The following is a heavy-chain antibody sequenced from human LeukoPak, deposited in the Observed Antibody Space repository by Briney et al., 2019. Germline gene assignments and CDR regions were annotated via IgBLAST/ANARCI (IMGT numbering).Heavy chain of an antibody. D-gene: IGHD3-10*01. CDR3: ARDGSGSGSHYRGWLDS. CDR2: VSGSTDRT. J-gene: IGHJ5*01. Sequence: GGSLRLSCAASGFTIRSFNMNWVRQTPGKGLEWVSSVSGSTDRTYYADSVKGRFTISKDHASNSVFLQMNSLRPEDTAVYFCARDGSGSGSHYRGWLDSWGQGTLVTVSS. CDR1: GFTIRSFN. V-gene: IGHV3-21*01.